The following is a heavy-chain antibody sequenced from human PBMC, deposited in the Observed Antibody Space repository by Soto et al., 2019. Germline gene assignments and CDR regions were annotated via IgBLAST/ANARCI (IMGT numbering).Heavy chain of an antibody. D-gene: IGHD3-3*01. Sequence: PGGSLRLSCAASGFTFSDYYMSWIRQAPGKGLEWVSYISSSSSYTNYADSVKGRFTISRDNAKNSLYLQMNSLRAEDTAVYYCARSDVDYDFWSGYYRVVAFDIWGQGTMVTVSS. J-gene: IGHJ3*02. V-gene: IGHV3-11*06. CDR3: ARSDVDYDFWSGYYRVVAFDI. CDR1: GFTFSDYY. CDR2: ISSSSSYT.